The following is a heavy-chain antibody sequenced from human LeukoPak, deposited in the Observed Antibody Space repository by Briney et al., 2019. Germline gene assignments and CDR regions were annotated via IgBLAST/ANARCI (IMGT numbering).Heavy chain of an antibody. CDR3: ARGRRITMLRGVIGPKYYMDV. J-gene: IGHJ6*03. CDR1: GFTFSSYS. D-gene: IGHD3-10*01. V-gene: IGHV3-64*01. Sequence: GGSLRLSCGASGFTFSSYSMHWVRQAPGKGLEYVSAISSNGGSTNYANSVKGRFSISRDNSKNTLYLQMGSLRTEDMAVYYCARGRRITMLRGVIGPKYYMDVWGKGTTVTISS. CDR2: ISSNGGST.